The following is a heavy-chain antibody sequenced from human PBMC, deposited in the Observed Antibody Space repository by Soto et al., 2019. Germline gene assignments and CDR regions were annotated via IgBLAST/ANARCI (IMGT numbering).Heavy chain of an antibody. CDR2: IIPMFGTP. CDR3: ATSEGIDGYSVDY. J-gene: IGHJ4*02. Sequence: GASVKVSCKASGVTFNRQDMRWVRQAPGQGLEWMGGIIPMFGTPHYAEKFQDRVTITADESTGTAYLELSSLTSEDTAVYYCATSEGIDGYSVDYWGQGTLATVSS. V-gene: IGHV1-69*13. D-gene: IGHD5-18*01. CDR1: GVTFNRQD.